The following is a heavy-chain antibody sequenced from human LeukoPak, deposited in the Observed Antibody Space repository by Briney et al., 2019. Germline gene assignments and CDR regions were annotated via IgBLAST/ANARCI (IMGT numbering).Heavy chain of an antibody. D-gene: IGHD3-22*01. V-gene: IGHV1-2*02. Sequence: GASVKVSCKASGYTFTGYYMHWVRQAPGQGLEWMGWINPNSGGTNYAQKLQGRVTMTEDTSTDTAYMELSSLRSEDTAVYYCATDRPSAHTMIVVVDAFDIWGQGTMVTVSS. CDR2: INPNSGGT. CDR3: ATDRPSAHTMIVVVDAFDI. CDR1: GYTFTGYY. J-gene: IGHJ3*02.